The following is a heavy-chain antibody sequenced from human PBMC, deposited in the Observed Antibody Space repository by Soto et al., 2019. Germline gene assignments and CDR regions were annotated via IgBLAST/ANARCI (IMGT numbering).Heavy chain of an antibody. CDR2: ISYDGSNK. D-gene: IGHD6-6*01. J-gene: IGHJ2*01. CDR3: ARGPSIAARSRGRGWYFDL. V-gene: IGHV3-30-3*01. Sequence: QVQLVESGGGVVQPGRSLRLSCAASGFTFSSYAMHWVRQAPGKGLEWVAVISYDGSNKYYADSVKGRFTISRDNSKNTLYLQMNSLRAEDTAVYYCARGPSIAARSRGRGWYFDLWGRDTLVTVSS. CDR1: GFTFSSYA.